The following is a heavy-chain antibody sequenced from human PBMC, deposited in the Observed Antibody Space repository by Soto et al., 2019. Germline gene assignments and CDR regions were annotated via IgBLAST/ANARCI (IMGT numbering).Heavy chain of an antibody. CDR3: ATGLLEYGDYSYFDY. CDR2: FDPEDGET. V-gene: IGHV1-24*01. CDR1: GYTLTELS. J-gene: IGHJ4*02. D-gene: IGHD4-17*01. Sequence: ASVKVSCQVSGYTLTELSMHWVRQAPGKGLEWMGGFDPEDGETIYAQKFQGRVTMTEDTSTDTAYMELSSLRSEDTAVYYCATGLLEYGDYSYFDYWGQGTLVTVSS.